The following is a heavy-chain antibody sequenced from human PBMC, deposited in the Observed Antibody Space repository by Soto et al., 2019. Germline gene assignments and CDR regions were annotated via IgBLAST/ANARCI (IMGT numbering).Heavy chain of an antibody. V-gene: IGHV4-39*01. CDR1: GDSIISSDFY. CDR3: ARHYYDSRAEFDP. CDR2: IFYLGSS. J-gene: IGHJ5*02. D-gene: IGHD3-22*01. Sequence: PSETLSLTCTVSGDSIISSDFYWGWVRQPPGKGLEWIGSIFYLGSSYYNPSLKSRVTMSVDTSKNQFSLRLRSVTAADTALYFCARHYYDSRAEFDPWGQGTLVTVSS.